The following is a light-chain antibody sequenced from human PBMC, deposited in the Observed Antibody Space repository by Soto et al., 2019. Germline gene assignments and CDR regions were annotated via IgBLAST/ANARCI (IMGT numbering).Light chain of an antibody. CDR1: QNVNSF. CDR3: QQRSYMPPT. V-gene: IGKV3-11*01. Sequence: EIVLTQSPATLSLSPGQRATLSCRASQNVNSFLACYQQKPAQAPRLLVYDASNRATGIPTRFSGSGSGTDFALTISSLEPEDFAVYYCQQRSYMPPTFGQGTKLEIK. CDR2: DAS. J-gene: IGKJ2*01.